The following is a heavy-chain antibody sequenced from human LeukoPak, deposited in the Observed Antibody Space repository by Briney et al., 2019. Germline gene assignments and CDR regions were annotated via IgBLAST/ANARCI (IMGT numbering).Heavy chain of an antibody. CDR2: IIPIFGTA. V-gene: IGHV1-69*13. CDR1: GGTFSSYA. D-gene: IGHD3-10*01. J-gene: IGHJ5*02. CDR3: ARVVLVRGVTYNWFDP. Sequence: SVKVSCKASGGTFSSYAISWVRQAPGQGLEWMGGIIPIFGTANYAQKFQGRVTITADESTSTAYMELSSLRSEGTAVYYCARVVLVRGVTYNWFDPWGQGTLVTVSS.